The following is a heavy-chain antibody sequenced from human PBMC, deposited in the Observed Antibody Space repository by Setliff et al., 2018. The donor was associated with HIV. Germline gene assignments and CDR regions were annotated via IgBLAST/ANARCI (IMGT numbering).Heavy chain of an antibody. D-gene: IGHD3-10*01. V-gene: IGHV1-18*01. CDR2: ISGYNDNT. J-gene: IGHJ5*02. CDR1: GDTFSSYS. Sequence: ASVKVSCKASGDTFSSYSVIWVRQAPGQGLEWMGWISGYNDNTNYAQKLQDRVTITTDTSTNTAYMELRSLRSDDTAVYYCARANHPVGGYYGSGSYYNWFDPWGQGTLVTVSP. CDR3: ARANHPVGGYYGSGSYYNWFDP.